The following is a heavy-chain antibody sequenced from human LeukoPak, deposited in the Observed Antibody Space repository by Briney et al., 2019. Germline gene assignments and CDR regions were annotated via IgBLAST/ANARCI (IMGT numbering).Heavy chain of an antibody. Sequence: SETLSPTCTVSGGSISRYYWSWIRQPPGKGLEWVGYIYYSGSTNYNPSLKSRVNISVDTSKNQFSLKLSSVTAAETAVYYWARTHKYGSGSYCWFDTWGQGTLVTVSS. CDR3: ARTHKYGSGSYCWFDT. J-gene: IGHJ5*02. V-gene: IGHV4-59*01. D-gene: IGHD3-10*01. CDR2: IYYSGST. CDR1: GGSISRYY.